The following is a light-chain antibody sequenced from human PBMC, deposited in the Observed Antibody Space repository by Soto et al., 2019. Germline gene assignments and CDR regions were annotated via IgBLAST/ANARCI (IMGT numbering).Light chain of an antibody. CDR2: AAV. CDR1: QTISTS. Sequence: DIEMTQSPSSLSASVGDRVTITSRASQTISTSLNWYQQKPGKARKLLISAAVTLRGGVPSPFSGRAFGTDFTCTITNPELEDSATYFCEESYSSPRSFGRGTRVDMK. J-gene: IGKJ1*01. V-gene: IGKV1-39*01. CDR3: EESYSSPRS.